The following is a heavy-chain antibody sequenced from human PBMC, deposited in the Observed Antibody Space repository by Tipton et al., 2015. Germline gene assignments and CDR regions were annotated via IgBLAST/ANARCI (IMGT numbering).Heavy chain of an antibody. CDR2: IYYSGAT. V-gene: IGHV4-39*01. CDR3: ARQMAFGRWSFDL. D-gene: IGHD3-10*01. CDR1: GDSITNRDYW. Sequence: TLSLTCTVSGDSITNRDYWWGWIRQPPGKGLEWIGSIYYSGATYYNASLKSRPTMSVDTSNNQFSLKLNSVTAAETAIYYCARQMAFGRWSFDLWGRGSVVTVSS. J-gene: IGHJ2*01.